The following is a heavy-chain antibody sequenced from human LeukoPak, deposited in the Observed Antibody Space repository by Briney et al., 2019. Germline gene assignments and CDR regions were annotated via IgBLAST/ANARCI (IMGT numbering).Heavy chain of an antibody. CDR1: GGSISGFY. CDR3: ARGSGHSSGWFY. J-gene: IGHJ4*02. Sequence: PSETLSLTCTVSGGSISGFYWSWIRQPPGKGLEWIGHVYHSGSTNYNPSLQSRVTILVDTSKNQLSLKLSSVTAADTAVYYCARGSGHSSGWFYWGQGILVTVSS. V-gene: IGHV4-4*09. CDR2: VYHSGST. D-gene: IGHD6-19*01.